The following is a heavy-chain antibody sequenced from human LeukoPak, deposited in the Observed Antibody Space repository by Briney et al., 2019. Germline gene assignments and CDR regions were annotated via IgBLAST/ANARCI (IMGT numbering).Heavy chain of an antibody. CDR2: IRSKANSYAT. CDR1: GFAFSGSA. V-gene: IGHV3-73*01. Sequence: GGSLRLSCAASGFAFSGSAMRWFRQASGKGLEWVGRIRSKANSYATAYAASVKGRFTISRDDSKNTAYLHMNSLKTEDTAVYHCNLVTTDDYWGQGTLVTVSS. D-gene: IGHD1-1*01. J-gene: IGHJ4*02. CDR3: NLVTTDDY.